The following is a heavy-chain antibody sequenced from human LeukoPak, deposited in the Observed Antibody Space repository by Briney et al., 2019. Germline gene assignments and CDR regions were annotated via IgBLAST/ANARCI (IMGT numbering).Heavy chain of an antibody. V-gene: IGHV3-53*01. CDR1: X. D-gene: IGHD6-13*01. CDR2: IYSVGRT. Sequence: XXXXVRQXXXKGRXXVXXIYSVGRTYYSDCVRGRCTISRDNSKNTSYLQMKSKRAEDTAVYYCARGIAAAGTWEYYFDYWGQGTLVTVSS. J-gene: IGHJ4*02. CDR3: ARGIAAAGTWEYYFDY.